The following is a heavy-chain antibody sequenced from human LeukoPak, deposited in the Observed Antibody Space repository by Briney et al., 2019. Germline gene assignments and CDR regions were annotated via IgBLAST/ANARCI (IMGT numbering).Heavy chain of an antibody. Sequence: GGSLRLSCAASGFIFSSYGMHWVRQAPGKGLEWVAVIWYDGSNKYYADSVKGRFTISRDNSKNTLYLQINSLRAEDTAVYYWYKDGYYCDSSGRFDYWGQGTLVTVSS. D-gene: IGHD3-22*01. CDR3: YKDGYYCDSSGRFDY. CDR2: IWYDGSNK. J-gene: IGHJ4*02. CDR1: GFIFSSYG. V-gene: IGHV3-33*06.